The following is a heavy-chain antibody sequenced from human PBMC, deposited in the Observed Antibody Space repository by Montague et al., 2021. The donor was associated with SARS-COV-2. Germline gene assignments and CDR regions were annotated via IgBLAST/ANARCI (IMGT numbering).Heavy chain of an antibody. V-gene: IGHV4-59*08. J-gene: IGHJ6*02. CDR2: IYYSGNV. CDR1: GGSIRNYY. CDR3: AAQTDYYYYGLDV. Sequence: SETLSLTCAVSGGSIRNYYWSWIRQPPGRGLEWIAYIYYSGNVDYNPSLKSRVTILVDTSKDQFSLKLSSVTAADTAVYYCAAQTDYYYYGLDVWGQGTTATVS.